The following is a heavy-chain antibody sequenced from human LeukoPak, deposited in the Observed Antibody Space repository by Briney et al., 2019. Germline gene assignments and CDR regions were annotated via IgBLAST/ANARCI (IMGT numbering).Heavy chain of an antibody. CDR1: GFTFSSYN. V-gene: IGHV3-48*02. Sequence: PGGSLRLSCAASGFTFSSYNMNWVRQAPGKGLEWVSYISSRSGAIYYADSVKGRFTISRDNAKNSLYLQMNSLRDEDTAVYYCARDPGGINSYWGQGTLVIVSS. J-gene: IGHJ4*02. D-gene: IGHD1-26*01. CDR2: ISSRSGAI. CDR3: ARDPGGINSY.